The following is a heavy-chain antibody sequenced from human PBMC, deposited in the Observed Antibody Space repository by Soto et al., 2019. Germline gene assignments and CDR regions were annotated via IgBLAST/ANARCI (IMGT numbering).Heavy chain of an antibody. CDR1: GVTFNFYT. J-gene: IGHJ4*02. D-gene: IGHD3-10*01. V-gene: IGHV1-69*02. Sequence: QVQLVQSGAEVKKPGASVMVSCKASGVTFNFYTSNWGRQAPGLGLEWMGRFNPILSFSNSALKFQGRVTLTADKSTSTAYMVLXXLRSEDTAIYYCATSFGSGSRAFDYWGQGALVTVSS. CDR3: ATSFGSGSRAFDY. CDR2: FNPILSFS.